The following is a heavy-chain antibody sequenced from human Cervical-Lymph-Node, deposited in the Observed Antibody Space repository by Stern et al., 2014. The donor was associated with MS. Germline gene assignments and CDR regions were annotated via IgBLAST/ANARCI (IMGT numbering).Heavy chain of an antibody. CDR1: GDTSNTDA. J-gene: IGHJ6*02. CDR2: IIPVFGTP. D-gene: IGHD1-14*01. CDR3: ARGASSAAWYKHAVDV. V-gene: IGHV1-69*01. Sequence: VQLVESGAEVQKPGSSVKVSCKASGDTSNTDAIHWVRQAPGQGLEWMGGIIPVFGTPVYAQRFKGRVSMAADESTATDYMELSSLRSDDTAVYYCARGASSAAWYKHAVDVWGQGTTVTASS.